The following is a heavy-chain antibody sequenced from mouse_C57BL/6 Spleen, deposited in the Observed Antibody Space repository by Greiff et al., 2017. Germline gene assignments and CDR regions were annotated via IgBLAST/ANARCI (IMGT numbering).Heavy chain of an antibody. D-gene: IGHD2-2*01. CDR1: GYTFTSYW. V-gene: IGHV1-53*01. CDR2: INPSNGGT. Sequence: QVQLQQPGPELVKPGASVKLSCKASGYTFTSYWMHWVKQRPGQGLEWIGNINPSNGGTNYNEKFKSKATLTVDKSSSTAYMQLSSLTSEDSAVYYCARDGGYDGAWFAYWGQGTLVTVSA. J-gene: IGHJ3*01. CDR3: ARDGGYDGAWFAY.